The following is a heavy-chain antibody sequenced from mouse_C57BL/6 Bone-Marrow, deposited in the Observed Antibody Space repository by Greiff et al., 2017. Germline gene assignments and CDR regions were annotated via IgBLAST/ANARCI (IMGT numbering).Heavy chain of an antibody. CDR2: IYPGDGDT. Sequence: VKLQESGPELVKPGASVKISCKASGYAFSSSWMNWVKQRPGKGLEWIGRIYPGDGDTNYNGKFKGKATLTADKSSSTAYMQLSSLTSEDSAVYFCARARNPYAMDYWGQGTSVTVSS. CDR1: GYAFSSSW. J-gene: IGHJ4*01. D-gene: IGHD6-1*01. V-gene: IGHV1-82*01. CDR3: ARARNPYAMDY.